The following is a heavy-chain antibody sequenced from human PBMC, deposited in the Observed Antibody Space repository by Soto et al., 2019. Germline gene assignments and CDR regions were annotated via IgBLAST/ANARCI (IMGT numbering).Heavy chain of an antibody. D-gene: IGHD2-8*01. Sequence: SETLSLTCSVSGYSVTSSDYYWAWIRQPPGKGLEWIGSMFYSGLTYYNPSLKSRVTLSVDTSKNQFSVRLNSVTAADTAVYYCALLSVSLSAPYGLDVWGQGTTVTVSS. V-gene: IGHV4-39*01. CDR3: ALLSVSLSAPYGLDV. CDR2: MFYSGLT. CDR1: GYSVTSSDYY. J-gene: IGHJ6*02.